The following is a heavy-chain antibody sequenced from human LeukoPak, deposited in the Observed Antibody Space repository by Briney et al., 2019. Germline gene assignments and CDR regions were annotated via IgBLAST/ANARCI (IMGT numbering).Heavy chain of an antibody. Sequence: ASVKVSCKASGGTFSSYGISWVRQAPGQGLEWMGRIIPILGIANYAQKFQGRVTITADKSTSTAYMELSSLRSEDTAVYYCARQVCSSTSCYGLNAFDIWGQGTMVTVSS. D-gene: IGHD2-2*01. J-gene: IGHJ3*02. V-gene: IGHV1-69*04. CDR3: ARQVCSSTSCYGLNAFDI. CDR1: GGTFSSYG. CDR2: IIPILGIA.